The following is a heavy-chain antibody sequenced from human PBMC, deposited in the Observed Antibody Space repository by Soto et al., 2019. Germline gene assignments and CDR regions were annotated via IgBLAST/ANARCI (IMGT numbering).Heavy chain of an antibody. CDR1: GGTFSSYA. CDR3: ARADYDSSGYYSPLAAFDI. CDR2: IIPIFGTA. V-gene: IGHV1-69*13. Sequence: SVKVSCKASGGTFSSYAISWVRQAPGQGLEWMGGIIPIFGTANYAQKFQGRVTITADESTSTAYMELSSLRSEDTAVYYCARADYDSSGYYSPLAAFDIWGQGTMVTVSS. J-gene: IGHJ3*02. D-gene: IGHD3-22*01.